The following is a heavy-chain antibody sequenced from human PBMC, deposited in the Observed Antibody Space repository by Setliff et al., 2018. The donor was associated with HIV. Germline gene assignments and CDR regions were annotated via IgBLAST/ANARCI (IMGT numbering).Heavy chain of an antibody. CDR2: IYTSRST. CDR1: GGSISSGSYY. CDR3: ARVGDYGSGGWFDP. Sequence: PSETLSLTCTVSGGSISSGSYYWSWIRQPAGKGLEWIGRIYTSRSTNYNPSLKSRVTISVDTSKNQFSLKLSSVTAADTAVYYCARVGDYGSGGWFDPWGQGTLVTVSS. J-gene: IGHJ5*02. D-gene: IGHD3-10*01. V-gene: IGHV4-61*02.